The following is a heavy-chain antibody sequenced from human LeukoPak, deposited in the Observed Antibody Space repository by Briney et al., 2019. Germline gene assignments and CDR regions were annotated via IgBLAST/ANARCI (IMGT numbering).Heavy chain of an antibody. CDR2: ISGSGGST. V-gene: IGHV3-23*01. D-gene: IGHD2-21*01. J-gene: IGHJ3*02. CDR3: AKAEPGVVVIARNRGAFDI. Sequence: PGRSLRLSCAASGFTFSSYVMSWVRQAPGKGLEWVSAISGSGGSTYYADSVKGRFTISRDNSKNTLYLQMNSLRAEDTAEYYCAKAEPGVVVIARNRGAFDIWGQGTMVTVSS. CDR1: GFTFSSYV.